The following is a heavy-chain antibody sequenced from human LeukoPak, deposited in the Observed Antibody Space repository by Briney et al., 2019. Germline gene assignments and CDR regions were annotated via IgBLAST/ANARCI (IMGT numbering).Heavy chain of an antibody. CDR3: ARGRRDSEYVGGLGY. CDR1: GFTFSSYS. V-gene: IGHV3-21*01. Sequence: SGGSLRLSCAASGFTFSSYSMNWVRQAPGKGLEWVSSISSSSSYIYYADPVKGRFTISRDNAKNSLYLQMNSLRAEDTAVYYCARGRRDSEYVGGLGYWGQGILVTVSS. J-gene: IGHJ4*02. D-gene: IGHD3-16*01. CDR2: ISSSSSYI.